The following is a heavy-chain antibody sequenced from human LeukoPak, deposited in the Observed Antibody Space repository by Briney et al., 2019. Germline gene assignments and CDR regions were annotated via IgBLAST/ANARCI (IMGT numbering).Heavy chain of an antibody. J-gene: IGHJ5*02. D-gene: IGHD3-10*01. Sequence: SETLSLTCTVSGGSISSDYWSWIRQPPGKGLEWIGIYYSGTIKHNPSLESRVSISVDTSKNQFSLKLNSVTAVDTAMYYCARHKRGSSTDWFDPWGQGTLVTVSA. CDR3: ARHKRGSSTDWFDP. CDR2: IYYSGTI. V-gene: IGHV4-59*08. CDR1: GGSISSDY.